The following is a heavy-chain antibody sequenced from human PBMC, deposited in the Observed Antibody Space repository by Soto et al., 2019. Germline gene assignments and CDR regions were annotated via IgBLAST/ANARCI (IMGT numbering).Heavy chain of an antibody. V-gene: IGHV3-74*02. CDR2: INSDGSVS. CDR1: GFTFSNYW. D-gene: IGHD2-15*01. J-gene: IGHJ6*03. CDR3: ARGDCVGGTCYSLAGSFYYYMDV. Sequence: EVQLVESGGGLVQPGGSLRLSCAASGFTFSNYWVYWVRQAPGKGLEWVSRINSDGSVSSYADSVKGRLTISRDNVKNTLYLQMDSLRAEDTAVYYCARGDCVGGTCYSLAGSFYYYMDVWGTGTTVTVFS.